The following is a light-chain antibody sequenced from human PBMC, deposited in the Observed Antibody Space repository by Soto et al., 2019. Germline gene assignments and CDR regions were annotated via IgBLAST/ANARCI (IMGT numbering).Light chain of an antibody. CDR1: QSISTY. J-gene: IGKJ2*01. V-gene: IGKV1-39*01. CDR2: AAS. CDR3: QQSDSTPYT. Sequence: DIQMTQSPSSLSASVGDRVTITCRASQSISTYLHWYQQKPGKAPNLLIYAASTLQSGVPSRFSGSGSGTDFTPTIASLQPEDFSTYYCQQSDSTPYTVGQGNKVDIK.